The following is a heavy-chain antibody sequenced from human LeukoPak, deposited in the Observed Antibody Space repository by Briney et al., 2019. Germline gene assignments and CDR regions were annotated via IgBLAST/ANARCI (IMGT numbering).Heavy chain of an antibody. V-gene: IGHV3-30*04. CDR2: ISYDGSNK. CDR1: GFTFSSYA. CDR3: VSLSSST. Sequence: GGSLRLSCAASGFTFSSYAMHWVRQAPGKGLEWVAVISYDGSNKYYADSVKGRFTISRDNSKNTLYLQMNSLRAEDTAVYYCVSLSSSTWGQGTLVTVSS. J-gene: IGHJ5*02. D-gene: IGHD3-16*02.